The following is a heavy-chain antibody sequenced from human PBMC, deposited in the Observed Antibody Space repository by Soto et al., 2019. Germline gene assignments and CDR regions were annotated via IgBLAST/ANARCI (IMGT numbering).Heavy chain of an antibody. CDR1: GFTFSSYW. V-gene: IGHV3-7*01. D-gene: IGHD2-15*01. CDR2: IKQDGSEK. Sequence: GGSLRLSCAASGFTFSSYWMSWVRQAPGKGLEWVANIKQDGSEKYYVDYVKGRFTISRDNAKNSLYLQMNSLRAEDTAVYYCRGACSGGSCYHYYYYMDVWGKGTTVTVSS. CDR3: RGACSGGSCYHYYYYMDV. J-gene: IGHJ6*03.